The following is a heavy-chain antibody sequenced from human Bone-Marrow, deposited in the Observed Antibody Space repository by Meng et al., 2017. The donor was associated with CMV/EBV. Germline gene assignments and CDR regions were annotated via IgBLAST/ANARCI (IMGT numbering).Heavy chain of an antibody. D-gene: IGHD1-26*01. CDR2: IKSKTDGGTT. CDR3: TTDPLGSYGAVDY. CDR1: GFTFTNAW. J-gene: IGHJ4*01. V-gene: IGHV3-15*01. Sequence: GESLKISCTASGFTFTNAWMSWVRQAPGKGLEWVGRIKSKTDGGTTDYAVPVKGRFTISRDDSKTTLYLQMNSLKTEDTAVYYCTTDPLGSYGAVDYWGHGTLATVSS.